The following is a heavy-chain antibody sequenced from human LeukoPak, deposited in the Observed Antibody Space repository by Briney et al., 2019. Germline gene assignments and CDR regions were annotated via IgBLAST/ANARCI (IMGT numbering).Heavy chain of an antibody. CDR2: IYYSWST. J-gene: IGHJ4*02. CDR1: GGSISSYY. CDR3: ARETLWFDDY. Sequence: SETLSLTCTVSGGSISSYYWSWIRQPPGKGLEWNWYIYYSWSTNYNPSLKSRVTISVNTSKNQFSLKLSSVAAADTAVYYCARETLWFDDYWGQGTLVTVSS. V-gene: IGHV4-59*01. D-gene: IGHD3-10*01.